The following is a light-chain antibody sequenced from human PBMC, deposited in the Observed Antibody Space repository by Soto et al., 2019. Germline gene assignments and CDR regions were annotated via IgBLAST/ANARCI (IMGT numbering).Light chain of an antibody. J-gene: IGKJ5*01. V-gene: IGKV3-20*01. CDR3: QQYTQWPIT. CDR1: QSVSNNY. Sequence: EIVRTHSPGTLSLSPGEAATLSCRASQSVSNNYFAWYQQKPGQAPRLLIYGASNRATGIPDRFSASGSGTEFTLTISRLQPEDIAVYYCQQYTQWPITFGQGTRLEIK. CDR2: GAS.